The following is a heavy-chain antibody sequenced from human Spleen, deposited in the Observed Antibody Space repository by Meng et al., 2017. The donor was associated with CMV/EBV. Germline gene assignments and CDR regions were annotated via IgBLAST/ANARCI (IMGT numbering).Heavy chain of an antibody. CDR2: MNPNSGNT. Sequence: TFTSYDINWVRQATGQGLEWMGWMNPNSGNTGYAQKFQGRVTMTRNTSISTAYMELSSLRSEDTAVYYCARAKLKKVGANYYYGMDVWGQGTTVTVSS. CDR3: ARAKLKKVGANYYYGMDV. D-gene: IGHD1-26*01. CDR1: TFTSYD. J-gene: IGHJ6*02. V-gene: IGHV1-8*01.